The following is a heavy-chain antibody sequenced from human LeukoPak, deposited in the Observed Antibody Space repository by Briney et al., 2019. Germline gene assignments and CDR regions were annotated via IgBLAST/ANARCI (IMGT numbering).Heavy chain of an antibody. J-gene: IGHJ4*02. CDR3: ARAWNSSGWYYFDY. Sequence: ASVKVSCKASGYTFTSYYMHWVRQAPGQGLEWMGWINPNSGGTNYAQRFQGRVTMTRDTSISTAYMELSRLRSDDTAVYYCARAWNSSGWYYFDYWGQGTLVTVSS. D-gene: IGHD6-19*01. V-gene: IGHV1-2*02. CDR1: GYTFTSYY. CDR2: INPNSGGT.